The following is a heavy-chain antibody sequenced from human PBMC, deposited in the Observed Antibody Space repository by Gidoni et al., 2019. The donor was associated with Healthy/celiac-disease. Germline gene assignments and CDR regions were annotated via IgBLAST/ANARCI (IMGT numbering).Heavy chain of an antibody. V-gene: IGHV4-39*01. CDR1: GGSISSSSYY. Sequence: QLQLQESGPGLVKPSETLSPTCTVSGGSISSSSYYWGWIRQPPGKGLEWIGSINYTGSTYYNPTLKSRVTISVDTAKNQFSLKLSSVTAADTAVYYCARNRNMGAFDIWGHGTMVTVSS. CDR2: INYTGST. D-gene: IGHD3-10*01. J-gene: IGHJ3*02. CDR3: ARNRNMGAFDI.